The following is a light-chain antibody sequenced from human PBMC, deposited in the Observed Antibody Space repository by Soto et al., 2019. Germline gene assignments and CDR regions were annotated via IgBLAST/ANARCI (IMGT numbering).Light chain of an antibody. CDR2: DAS. Sequence: EIVLTQSPATLSLSPGERATLSCRASQSVSSYLAWYQQKPGQAPRLLIYDASNRATGIPARFSGSGSGTDFTLPISSLEPEDSAVSYRPPRSIWPLTFGGGTKVEI. CDR1: QSVSSY. CDR3: PPRSIWPLT. J-gene: IGKJ4*01. V-gene: IGKV3-11*01.